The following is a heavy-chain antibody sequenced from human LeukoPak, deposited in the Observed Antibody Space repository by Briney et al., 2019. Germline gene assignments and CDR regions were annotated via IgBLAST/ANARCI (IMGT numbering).Heavy chain of an antibody. D-gene: IGHD3-22*01. V-gene: IGHV3-74*01. CDR3: ARAPSEVGGYYPEYFRH. Sequence: PGGSLRLSCEASGFTFSRYWMHWVRQAPGKGLVWVSRIKSDGKTNYADSVKGRFTISRDNAKNTVSLQMNSLRADDTRVYYCARAPSEVGGYYPEYFRHWGQGTLVTVSS. J-gene: IGHJ1*01. CDR2: IKSDGKT. CDR1: GFTFSRYW.